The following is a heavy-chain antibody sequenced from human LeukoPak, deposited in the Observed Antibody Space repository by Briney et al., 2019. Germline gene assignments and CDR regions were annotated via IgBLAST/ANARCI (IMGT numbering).Heavy chain of an antibody. CDR3: ARVGTPDGSGSYYYYFDY. D-gene: IGHD3-10*01. CDR1: GYTFTGYY. V-gene: IGHV1-2*02. J-gene: IGHJ4*02. Sequence: ASVKVSCKASGYTFTGYYMHWVRQAPGQGLEWMGWINPNSGGTNYAQKLQGRVTMTTDTSTSTAYMELRSLRSDDTAVYYCARVGTPDGSGSYYYYFDYWGQGTLVTVSS. CDR2: INPNSGGT.